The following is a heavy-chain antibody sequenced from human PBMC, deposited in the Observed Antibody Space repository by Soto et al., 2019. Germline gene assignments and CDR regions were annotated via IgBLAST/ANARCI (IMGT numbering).Heavy chain of an antibody. J-gene: IGHJ6*03. Sequence: QVQLVQSGAEVKKPGSSVKVSCKASGGTFSSYTISWVRQAPGQGLEWMGRIIPILGIANYAQKWQGRVTIAAEKATSTAYMELSRLRSELTAVYFGAGGATVTTRINYYNDCGDPWGKGTTVTVSS. CDR1: GGTFSSYT. CDR2: IIPILGIA. CDR3: AGGATVTTRINYYNDCGDP. V-gene: IGHV1-69*02. D-gene: IGHD4-4*01.